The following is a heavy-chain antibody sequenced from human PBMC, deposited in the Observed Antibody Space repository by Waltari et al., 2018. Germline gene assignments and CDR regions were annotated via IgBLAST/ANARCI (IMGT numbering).Heavy chain of an antibody. J-gene: IGHJ4*02. V-gene: IGHV3-33*08. CDR3: ARGRDIVVVPAAALDY. Sequence: QVQLVVPGRGAVQLWRSFRLSCAASGFSFSSYSLPRLRQAPGEGLEWVAVIRYDGSNKYYADSGKGRFTISRDKSKNTLYLQMNSLRAEDTAVYYCARGRDIVVVPAAALDYWGQGTLVTVSS. CDR2: IRYDGSNK. CDR1: GFSFSSYS. D-gene: IGHD2-2*01.